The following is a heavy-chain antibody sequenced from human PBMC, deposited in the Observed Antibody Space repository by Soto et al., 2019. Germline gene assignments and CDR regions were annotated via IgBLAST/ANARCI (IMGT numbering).Heavy chain of an antibody. CDR3: ARGGDYDSGFDY. J-gene: IGHJ4*02. CDR2: INHSGST. D-gene: IGHD3-22*01. Sequence: QVQLQQWGAGLLKPSETLSLTCAVYGGSFSGYYWSWIRQPPGKGLEWIGEINHSGSTNYNPSLKGRVTISVDTSKNQFSLKLSSVTAADTAVYYCARGGDYDSGFDYWGQGTLVTVSS. V-gene: IGHV4-34*01. CDR1: GGSFSGYY.